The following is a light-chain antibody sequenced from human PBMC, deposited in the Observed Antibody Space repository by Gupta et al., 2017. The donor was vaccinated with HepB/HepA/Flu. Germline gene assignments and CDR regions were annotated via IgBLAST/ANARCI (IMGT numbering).Light chain of an antibody. CDR1: QDISNS. Sequence: DIQMTQSPSSLSASVGDRVTITCQARQDISNSLNWYQQKPGKDPKLLIYDTSNLETGVPSRFSGSGSGTHFTFSISSLQPEDIATYYCQQYDDLPRVTFGPGTKVDIK. J-gene: IGKJ3*01. CDR2: DTS. CDR3: QQYDDLPRVT. V-gene: IGKV1-33*01.